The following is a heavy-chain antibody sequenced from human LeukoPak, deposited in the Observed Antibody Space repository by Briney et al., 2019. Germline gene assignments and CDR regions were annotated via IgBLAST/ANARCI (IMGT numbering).Heavy chain of an antibody. CDR1: GGPITSNY. V-gene: IGHV4-59*08. Sequence: SETLSLTCGVSGGPITSNYWTWIRQSPGKGLEWIGYIYYRGSTNHNPSLKSRVTMSVDTARKRLSLQLSAVTAADTAIYYCAKINGYCSSSSCSNSNWLDPWGQGTLVTVSS. D-gene: IGHD2-2*01. J-gene: IGHJ5*02. CDR3: AKINGYCSSSSCSNSNWLDP. CDR2: IYYRGST.